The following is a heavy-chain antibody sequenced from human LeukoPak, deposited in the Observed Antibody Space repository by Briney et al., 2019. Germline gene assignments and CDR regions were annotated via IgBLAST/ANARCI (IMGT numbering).Heavy chain of an antibody. CDR1: GFSFSSYF. Sequence: PGGSLRLSCSASGFSFSSYFMTWARQPPGKGLEWVSVISTSGDEIHYADSVKGRFTISRDNSKNTLSLQMNSLRADDTAIYYCAIYQQHPRLGSDYWGQGTLVTVSS. CDR2: ISTSGDEI. J-gene: IGHJ4*02. V-gene: IGHV3-23*01. D-gene: IGHD3-10*01. CDR3: AIYQQHPRLGSDY.